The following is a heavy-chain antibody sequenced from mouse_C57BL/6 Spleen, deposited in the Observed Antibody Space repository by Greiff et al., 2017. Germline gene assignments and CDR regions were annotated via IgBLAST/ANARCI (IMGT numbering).Heavy chain of an antibody. D-gene: IGHD1-1*01. CDR1: GYTFTSYW. J-gene: IGHJ1*03. V-gene: IGHV1-69*01. CDR2: IDPSASYT. Sequence: VQLQQPGAELVMPGASVKLSCKASGYTFTSYWMHWVKQRPGQGLEWIGEIDPSASYTNYNQKFKSKSTLTVDTSSSTAYMQLSSLTSADSAVYYCARWEYYGSCSYLYFEGWGTGTTVTV. CDR3: ARWEYYGSCSYLYFEG.